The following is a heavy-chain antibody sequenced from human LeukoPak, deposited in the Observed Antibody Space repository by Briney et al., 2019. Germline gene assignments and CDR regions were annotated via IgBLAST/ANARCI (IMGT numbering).Heavy chain of an antibody. CDR1: GYSISSGYY. CDR3: ARVPGVYYDRLTGYGSGWFDP. V-gene: IGHV4-38-2*02. CDR2: VYHSGCT. Sequence: PSETLSLTCTVSGYSISSGYYWGWVRQPPGKGLEWIGTVYHSGCTYYNPSLRSRVTISVETSKNQFSLKVRSMAAADTAVYYCARVPGVYYDRLTGYGSGWFDPWGQGTLVTVSS. J-gene: IGHJ5*02. D-gene: IGHD3-9*01.